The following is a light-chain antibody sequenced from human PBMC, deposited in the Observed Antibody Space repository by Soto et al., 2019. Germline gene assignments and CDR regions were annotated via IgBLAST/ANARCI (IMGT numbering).Light chain of an antibody. CDR2: GAS. CDR3: QQYGNLPRT. Sequence: ELVMTQSPATLSVSPGERAILSCRASQSVSSNLAWYQQEPVQAPRLLIYGASSRATGIPDRFCGSGSGTDFTLTLSRLEPEDFAVYYFQQYGNLPRTFGQGTKVDIK. V-gene: IGKV3-20*01. J-gene: IGKJ1*01. CDR1: QSVSSN.